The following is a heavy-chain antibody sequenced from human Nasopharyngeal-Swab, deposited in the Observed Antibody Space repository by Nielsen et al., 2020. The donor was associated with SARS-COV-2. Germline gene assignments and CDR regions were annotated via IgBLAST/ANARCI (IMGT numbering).Heavy chain of an antibody. Sequence: GSLRLSCTVSGGSISSYYWSWIRQPPGKGLEWIGYIYYSGSTNYNPSLKSRVTISVDTSKSQFSLKLSSVTAADTAVYYCARGLPSYYDSSGYYSDWGQGTLVTVSS. D-gene: IGHD3-22*01. CDR1: GGSISSYY. CDR3: ARGLPSYYDSSGYYSD. J-gene: IGHJ4*02. V-gene: IGHV4-59*01. CDR2: IYYSGST.